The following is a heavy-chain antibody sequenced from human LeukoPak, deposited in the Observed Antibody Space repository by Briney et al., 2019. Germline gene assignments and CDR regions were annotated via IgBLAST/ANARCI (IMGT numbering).Heavy chain of an antibody. CDR1: GFTVKSQT. Sequence: GGSLRLSCAASGFTVKSQTMNWVRQAPGKGLEWVSVMYDDGSIYYIGSVKGRFTISRDNSKNTLYLQMNNLRADDTAVYYCARDRIAVAFIRDYYYGMDVWGQGTTVTVSS. CDR3: ARDRIAVAFIRDYYYGMDV. J-gene: IGHJ6*02. V-gene: IGHV3-66*01. D-gene: IGHD6-19*01. CDR2: MYDDGSI.